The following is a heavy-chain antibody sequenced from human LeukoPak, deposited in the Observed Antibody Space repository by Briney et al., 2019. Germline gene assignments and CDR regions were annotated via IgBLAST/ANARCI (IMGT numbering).Heavy chain of an antibody. J-gene: IGHJ5*02. CDR2: IVVGSGNT. D-gene: IGHD3-16*01. CDR1: GFTFTSSA. Sequence: SVKVSCKASGFTFTSSAVQWVRQARGQRLEWIGWIVVGSGNTNYAQKFQERVTITRDMSTSTAYMELSSLRSEDTAVYYCAAFGAASKVHWFDPWGQGTLVTVSS. CDR3: AAFGAASKVHWFDP. V-gene: IGHV1-58*01.